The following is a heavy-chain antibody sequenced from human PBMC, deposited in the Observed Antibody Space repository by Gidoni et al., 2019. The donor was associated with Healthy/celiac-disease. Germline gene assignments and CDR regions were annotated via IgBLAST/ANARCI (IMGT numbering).Heavy chain of an antibody. J-gene: IGHJ5*02. V-gene: IGHV4-34*01. Sequence: GLEWIGEINHSGSTNYNPSLKSRVTISVDTSKNQFSLKLSSVTAADTAVYYCARGPGGLGYCSSTSCSGWFDPWGQGTLVTVSS. D-gene: IGHD2-2*01. CDR2: INHSGST. CDR3: ARGPGGLGYCSSTSCSGWFDP.